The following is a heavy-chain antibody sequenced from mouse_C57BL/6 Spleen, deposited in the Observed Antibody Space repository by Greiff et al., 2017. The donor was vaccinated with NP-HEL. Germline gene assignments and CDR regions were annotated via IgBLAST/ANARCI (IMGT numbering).Heavy chain of an antibody. CDR2: IDPNSGGT. V-gene: IGHV1-72*01. CDR1: GYTFTSYW. CDR3: ARGELGENYFDY. J-gene: IGHJ2*01. D-gene: IGHD4-1*01. Sequence: VQLQQSGAELVKPGASVKLSCKASGYTFTSYWMHWVKQRPGRGLEWIGRIDPNSGGTKYNEKFKGKATLTVDKPSSTAYMQISSLTSEDSAVYYWARGELGENYFDYWGQGTTLTVSS.